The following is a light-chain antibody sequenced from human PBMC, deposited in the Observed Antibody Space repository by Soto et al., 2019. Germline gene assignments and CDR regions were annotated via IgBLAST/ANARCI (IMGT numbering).Light chain of an antibody. J-gene: IGLJ2*01. Sequence: SYELTQPPSVSVAPGQTARIPCGGNNIGSKNVHWYQQKPGQAPVLVISYDSDRPSGIPERFSGSNSGNTATLTISRVEAGDEADYYCQVWDSSSVVFGGGTKVTVL. CDR1: NIGSKN. V-gene: IGLV3-21*04. CDR3: QVWDSSSVV. CDR2: YDS.